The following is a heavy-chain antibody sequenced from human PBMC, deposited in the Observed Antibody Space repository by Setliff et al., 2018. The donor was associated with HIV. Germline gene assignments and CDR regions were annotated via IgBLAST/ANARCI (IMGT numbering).Heavy chain of an antibody. Sequence: LKISCKGSGYSFTSFWIGWVRQMPGKGLEWMGIIYPGDSDTKYSPSFWGRVTISVDKSTNTAYLHWNSLRPADTAMYYCGRSGKSGELYAYWGQGTQVTVSS. CDR1: GYSFTSFW. D-gene: IGHD3-10*01. CDR3: GRSGKSGELYAY. J-gene: IGHJ4*02. V-gene: IGHV5-51*01. CDR2: IYPGDSDT.